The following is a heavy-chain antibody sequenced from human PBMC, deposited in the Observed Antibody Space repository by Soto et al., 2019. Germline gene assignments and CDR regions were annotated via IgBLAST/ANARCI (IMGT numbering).Heavy chain of an antibody. D-gene: IGHD2-15*01. Sequence: GASVKVACKASGYTFTSYGISWVRQAPGQGLEWMGWISAYNGNTNYAQKLQGRVTMTTDTSTSTAYMELRSLRSDDPAVYYCARDHEGRSSPVDLDFWGQGPVVTIYS. V-gene: IGHV1-18*01. J-gene: IGHJ4*02. CDR1: GYTFTSYG. CDR3: ARDHEGRSSPVDLDF. CDR2: ISAYNGNT.